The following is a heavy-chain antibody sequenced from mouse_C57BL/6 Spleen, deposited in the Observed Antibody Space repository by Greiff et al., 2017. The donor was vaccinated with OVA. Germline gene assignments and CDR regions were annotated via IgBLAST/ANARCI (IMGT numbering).Heavy chain of an antibody. CDR2: IDPSDSYT. CDR1: GYTFTSYW. J-gene: IGHJ1*03. Sequence: QVQLQQPGAELVMPGASVKLSCKASGYTFTSYWMHWVKQRPGQGLEWIGEIDPSDSYTNYNQKFKGKSTLTVDKSSSTAYMQLSSLTSEDSAVYYCARSDYGSSYGYWYFDVWGTGTTVTVSS. V-gene: IGHV1-69*01. CDR3: ARSDYGSSYGYWYFDV. D-gene: IGHD1-1*01.